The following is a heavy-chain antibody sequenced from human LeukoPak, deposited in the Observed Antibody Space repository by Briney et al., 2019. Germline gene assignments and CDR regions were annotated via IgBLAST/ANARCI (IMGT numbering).Heavy chain of an antibody. D-gene: IGHD2-8*01. V-gene: IGHV4-39*07. CDR2: IYYTGST. Sequence: PSEPLSLTCTVSGGPLSSSDYFWRWIRQPPAKGLEWIGNIYYTGSTSYNSYLKSRVTISVDTSKNQFSLRLSSVTAADTAVYYCARENYCTNGVCWAFDPWGQGTLVTVSS. CDR1: GGPLSSSDYF. J-gene: IGHJ5*02. CDR3: ARENYCTNGVCWAFDP.